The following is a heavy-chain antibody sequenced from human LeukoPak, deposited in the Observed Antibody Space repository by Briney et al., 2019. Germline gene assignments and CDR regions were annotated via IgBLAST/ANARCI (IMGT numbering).Heavy chain of an antibody. V-gene: IGHV4-34*01. CDR1: GGSFSGYY. Sequence: PSETLSLTCAVYGGSFSGYYWSWIRQPPGKGLEWSGEINHSGSTNYNPSLKRRVTISVDTSKNQCPLKLSSVTAADTAVYYGARRRITIFGVVISNWFDPWGQGTLVTVSS. CDR2: INHSGST. D-gene: IGHD3-3*01. J-gene: IGHJ5*02. CDR3: ARRRITIFGVVISNWFDP.